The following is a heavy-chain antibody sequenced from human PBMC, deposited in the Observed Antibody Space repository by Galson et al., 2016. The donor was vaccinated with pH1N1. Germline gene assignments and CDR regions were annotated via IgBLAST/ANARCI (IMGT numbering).Heavy chain of an antibody. V-gene: IGHV1-8*02. CDR1: GYTFISYD. Sequence: SVKVSCKASGYTFISYDINWVRKATGQGLEWMGWMNPNRGNTGYAKKFKGRVTMTRNTSVSTAYMELSSLRSEDTAVYYCARLDYTDLWFHFDYWGQGTLVTVSS. CDR3: ARLDYTDLWFHFDY. J-gene: IGHJ4*02. CDR2: MNPNRGNT. D-gene: IGHD3-10*01.